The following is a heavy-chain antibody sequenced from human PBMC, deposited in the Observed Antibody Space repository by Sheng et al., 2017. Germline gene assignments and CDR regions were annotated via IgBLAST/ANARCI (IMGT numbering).Heavy chain of an antibody. J-gene: IGHJ6*02. D-gene: IGHD2-15*01. CDR1: GFTFSSYA. CDR2: ISYDGSNK. Sequence: QVQLVESGGGVVQPGRSLRLSCAASGFTFSSYAMHWVRQAPGKGLEWVAVISYDGSNKYYADSVKGRFTISRDNSKNTLYLQMNSLRAEDTAVYYCAIGGNEGAGYYYGMDVWGQGTTVTVSS. CDR3: AIGGNEGAGYYYGMDV. V-gene: IGHV3-30*01.